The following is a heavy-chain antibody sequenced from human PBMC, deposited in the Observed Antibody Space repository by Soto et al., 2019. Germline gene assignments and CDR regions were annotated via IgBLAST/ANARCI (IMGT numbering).Heavy chain of an antibody. CDR1: GYTFTGYY. V-gene: IGHV1-2*04. Sequence: ASVKVSCKASGYTFTGYYMHWVRQAPGQGLEWMGWINPNSGGTNYAQKFQGWVTMTRDTSISTAYMELSRLRSDDTAVYYCARDQRRANCSGGSCYSDYYYYMDVWGKGTTVTVSS. CDR3: ARDQRRANCSGGSCYSDYYYYMDV. D-gene: IGHD2-15*01. CDR2: INPNSGGT. J-gene: IGHJ6*03.